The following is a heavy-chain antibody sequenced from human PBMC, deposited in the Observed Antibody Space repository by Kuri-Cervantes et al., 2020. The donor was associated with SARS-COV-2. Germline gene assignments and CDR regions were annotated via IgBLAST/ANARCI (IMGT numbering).Heavy chain of an antibody. CDR3: ARVGPALYCSSTSCYSRNYYYCMDV. J-gene: IGHJ6*03. V-gene: IGHV1-2*02. CDR1: GYTFTGYY. Sequence: ASVKVSCKASGYTFTGYYMHWVRQAPGQGLEWMGWINPNSGGTNYAQKFQGRVTMTRNTSISTAYMELSSLRSEDTAVYYCARVGPALYCSSTSCYSRNYYYCMDVWGKGTTVTVSS. CDR2: INPNSGGT. D-gene: IGHD2-2*01.